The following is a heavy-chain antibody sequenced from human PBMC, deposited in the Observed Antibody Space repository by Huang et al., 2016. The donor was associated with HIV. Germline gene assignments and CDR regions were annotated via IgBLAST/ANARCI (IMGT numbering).Heavy chain of an antibody. CDR3: ARQLYDSTGYLLGARLLD. CDR2: SIPVVGTT. Sequence: QVQLVQSGAEVKKPGSTVKVSCKASGGTFSNYGISWVRQAPGQGLEWMGGSIPVVGTTTYAQKFQGRVTVTADESTSTAYMELNSLRSEDTAVYYCARQLYDSTGYLLGARLLDWGQGTLVTVSS. J-gene: IGHJ4*02. CDR1: GGTFSNYG. D-gene: IGHD3-22*01. V-gene: IGHV1-69*12.